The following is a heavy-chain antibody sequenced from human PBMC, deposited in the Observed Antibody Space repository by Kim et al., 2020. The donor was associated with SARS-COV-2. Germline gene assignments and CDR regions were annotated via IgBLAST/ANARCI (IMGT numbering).Heavy chain of an antibody. Sequence: AQKIQGRATMTTETSKSTAYMELRSLRSDDTAVYYCARDPNWNDVPFDYWGQGTLVTVSS. J-gene: IGHJ4*02. CDR3: ARDPNWNDVPFDY. D-gene: IGHD1-1*01. V-gene: IGHV1-18*01.